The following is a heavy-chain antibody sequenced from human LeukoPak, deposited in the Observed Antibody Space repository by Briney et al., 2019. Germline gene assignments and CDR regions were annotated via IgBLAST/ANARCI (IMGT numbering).Heavy chain of an antibody. Sequence: SETLSLTCTVSGGSISSYYWSWIRQPPGKGLEWIGYIYYSGSTKYNPTLKSRVTILVDTSKNQFSLKLSSVTAADTAVYYCARGGGYNFVYWGQGTLVTVSS. V-gene: IGHV4-59*01. CDR2: IYYSGST. J-gene: IGHJ4*02. D-gene: IGHD5-24*01. CDR1: GGSISSYY. CDR3: ARGGGYNFVY.